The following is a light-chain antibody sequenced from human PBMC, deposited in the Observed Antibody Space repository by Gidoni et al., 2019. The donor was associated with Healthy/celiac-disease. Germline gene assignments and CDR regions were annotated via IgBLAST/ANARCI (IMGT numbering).Light chain of an antibody. CDR3: NSRDSSGNSVV. Sequence: SSELTQDPAVSVALGQTVRITCQGDSLRSDYASWYQQKPGQAPVLVVYGKNNRPSGIPDRFSGSSSGNTASLTITGAQAEDEADYYCNSRDSSGNSVVFGGGTKLTVL. J-gene: IGLJ2*01. CDR2: GKN. V-gene: IGLV3-19*01. CDR1: SLRSDY.